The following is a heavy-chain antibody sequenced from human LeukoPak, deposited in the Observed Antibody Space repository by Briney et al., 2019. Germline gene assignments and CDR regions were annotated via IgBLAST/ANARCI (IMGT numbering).Heavy chain of an antibody. D-gene: IGHD1-1*01. V-gene: IGHV3-23*01. CDR3: VTRYNNCPH. CDR1: GFSFSTYA. Sequence: GGSLRLSCAASGFSFSTYAMSWVRQAPGKGLEWVSIISGSGGSTYSPDSVKGRFTTSRDNSKNTLYLQMDSLRAEDTAVYYCVTRYNNCPHWGQGTLVTVSS. J-gene: IGHJ1*01. CDR2: ISGSGGST.